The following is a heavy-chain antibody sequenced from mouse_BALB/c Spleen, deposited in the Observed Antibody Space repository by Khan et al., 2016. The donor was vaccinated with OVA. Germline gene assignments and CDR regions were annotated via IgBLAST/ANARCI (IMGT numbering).Heavy chain of an antibody. CDR1: GYIFSSYW. Sequence: QVQLQQSGAELMKPGASVKISCKATGYIFSSYWIEWVRQRPGHGLEWIGEILPGSGTTNYNEKFKGKATFTAETSSNTAYMQLSSLTSEDSAVYYCARYGNHWNFDIWGAGTTVTVSS. CDR2: ILPGSGTT. V-gene: IGHV1-9*01. D-gene: IGHD2-1*01. J-gene: IGHJ1*01. CDR3: ARYGNHWNFDI.